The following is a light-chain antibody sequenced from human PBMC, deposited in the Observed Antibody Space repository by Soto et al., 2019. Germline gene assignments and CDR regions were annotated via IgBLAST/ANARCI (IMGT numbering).Light chain of an antibody. J-gene: IGLJ3*02. Sequence: QSALTQPASVSGSPGQSITSSCTGTSSDVGGYKYVSWYQQYSGKAPKLVIYEVSNRPSGVSHRFSGSKSGNTASLTISGLQAEDEAEYSCSSYTSSGKALCGGGTKLNVL. CDR2: EVS. CDR1: SSDVGGYKY. V-gene: IGLV2-14*01. CDR3: SSYTSSGKAL.